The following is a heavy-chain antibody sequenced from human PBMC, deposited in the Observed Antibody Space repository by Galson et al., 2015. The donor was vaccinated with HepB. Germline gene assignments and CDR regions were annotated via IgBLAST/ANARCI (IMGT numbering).Heavy chain of an antibody. CDR3: ARRISLVRGIITKPDYYYGMDV. CDR1: EFTFSSYW. D-gene: IGHD3-10*01. CDR2: INPDGSEK. Sequence: SLRLSCAGSEFTFSSYWMNWVRQAPGKGLEWVANINPDGSEKSYVASPRGRFTVSRDNDKNALYLQMDSLRAEDTAVYYCARRISLVRGIITKPDYYYGMDVWGQGATVTVAS. J-gene: IGHJ6*02. V-gene: IGHV3-7*03.